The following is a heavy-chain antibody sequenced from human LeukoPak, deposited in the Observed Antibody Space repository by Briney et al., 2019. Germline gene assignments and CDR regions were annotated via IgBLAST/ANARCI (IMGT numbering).Heavy chain of an antibody. Sequence: SETLSLTCAVSGAPISSYYWTWIRQPPGKGLEWIGYIYYSGSANYNPSLKSRVTISIDTSKNQFSLKLSSVTAADTAVYYCARGGTLDYWGQGTLVTVSS. V-gene: IGHV4-59*13. CDR2: IYYSGSA. CDR3: ARGGTLDY. D-gene: IGHD1-26*01. CDR1: GAPISSYY. J-gene: IGHJ4*02.